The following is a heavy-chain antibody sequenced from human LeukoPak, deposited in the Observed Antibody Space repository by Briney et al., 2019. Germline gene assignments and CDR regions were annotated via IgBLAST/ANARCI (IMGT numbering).Heavy chain of an antibody. CDR3: ARSLGGGAFDF. J-gene: IGHJ4*02. D-gene: IGHD3-16*01. CDR2: ISSSTSYI. Sequence: GGSLRLSCAASGFTFSSYNMNWVRQAPGTGLEWVSSISSSTSYIYYADPLQGRFTISRDNAKNSLYLQMNSLRVEDTAVYYCARSLGGGAFDFWGQGTLVTVSS. CDR1: GFTFSSYN. V-gene: IGHV3-21*01.